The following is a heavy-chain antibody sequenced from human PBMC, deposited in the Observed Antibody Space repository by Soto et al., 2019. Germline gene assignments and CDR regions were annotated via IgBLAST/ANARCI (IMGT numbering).Heavy chain of an antibody. CDR2: ISGSGGST. D-gene: IGHD1-26*01. Sequence: EVQLLESGGGLVQPGGSLRLSCAASGFTFSSYAMTWVRQAPGKGLEWVSAISGSGGSTYYADSVKGRFTISRDNSKNTLYLQMNSLRAEDTAVYYCAKDGYSGCYQNWFDPWGQGTLVTVSS. J-gene: IGHJ5*02. V-gene: IGHV3-23*01. CDR1: GFTFSSYA. CDR3: AKDGYSGCYQNWFDP.